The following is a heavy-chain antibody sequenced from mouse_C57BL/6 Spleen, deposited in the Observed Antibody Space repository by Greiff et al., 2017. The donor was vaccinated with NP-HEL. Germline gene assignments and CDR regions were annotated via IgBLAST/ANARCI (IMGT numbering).Heavy chain of an antibody. Sequence: QVHVKQPGAELVMPGASVKLSCKASGYTFTSYWMHWVKQRPGQGLEWIGEIDPSDSYTNYNQKFKGKSTLTVDKSSSTAYMQLSSLTSEDSAVYYCARSGDYGWFAYWGQGTLVTVSA. J-gene: IGHJ3*01. V-gene: IGHV1-69*01. CDR2: IDPSDSYT. CDR3: ARSGDYGWFAY. D-gene: IGHD2-4*01. CDR1: GYTFTSYW.